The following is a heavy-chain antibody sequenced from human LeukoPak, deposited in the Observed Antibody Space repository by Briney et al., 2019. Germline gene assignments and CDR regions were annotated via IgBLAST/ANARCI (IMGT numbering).Heavy chain of an antibody. CDR2: FDPEDGET. J-gene: IGHJ4*02. CDR3: ATDRMAGYCSGGSCPMVY. D-gene: IGHD2-15*01. CDR1: GYTLTELS. V-gene: IGHV1-24*01. Sequence: ASVKVSCKVSGYTLTELSMHWVRQAPGKGLEWMGGFDPEDGETIYAQRFQGRVTMTEDTSTDTAYMELSSLRSEDTAVYYCATDRMAGYCSGGSCPMVYWGQGTLVTVSS.